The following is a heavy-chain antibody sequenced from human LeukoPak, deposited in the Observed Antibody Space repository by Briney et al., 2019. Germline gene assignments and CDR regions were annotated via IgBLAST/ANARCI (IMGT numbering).Heavy chain of an antibody. Sequence: GGSLRLSCAASGFTFSSYGMHWVRQAPGKGLEWVAFIRYDGSNKYYADSVKGRFTISRDNSKNTLYLQMNSLRAEDTAVYYCAKGKAGYSYGSEGAFDIWGQGTMVTVSS. V-gene: IGHV3-30*02. CDR2: IRYDGSNK. D-gene: IGHD5-18*01. J-gene: IGHJ3*02. CDR3: AKGKAGYSYGSEGAFDI. CDR1: GFTFSSYG.